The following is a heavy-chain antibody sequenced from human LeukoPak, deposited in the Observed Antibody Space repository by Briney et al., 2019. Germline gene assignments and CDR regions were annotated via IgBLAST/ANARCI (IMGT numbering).Heavy chain of an antibody. V-gene: IGHV3-30-3*01. CDR2: ISYDGSNK. CDR3: ARAMACDY. Sequence: AGGSLRLSCAASGFTFSSYAMHWVRQAPGKGLEWVAVISYDGSNKYYADSVKGRFTISRDNSKNTLYLQMNSLRAEDTAVYYCARAMACDYWGQGTLVTVSS. J-gene: IGHJ4*02. D-gene: IGHD2-8*01. CDR1: GFTFSSYA.